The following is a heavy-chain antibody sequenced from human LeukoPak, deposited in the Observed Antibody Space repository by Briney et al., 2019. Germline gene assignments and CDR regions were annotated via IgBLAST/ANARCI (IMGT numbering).Heavy chain of an antibody. Sequence: SETLYLTCTVSGGSISSSSYYWGWIRQPPGKGLEWIGSIYYSGSTYYNPSLKSRVTISVDTSKNQFSLKLSSVTAADTAVYYCARQGGYGDYSGWGQGTLVTVSS. D-gene: IGHD4-17*01. J-gene: IGHJ4*02. V-gene: IGHV4-39*01. CDR1: GGSISSSSYY. CDR2: IYYSGST. CDR3: ARQGGYGDYSG.